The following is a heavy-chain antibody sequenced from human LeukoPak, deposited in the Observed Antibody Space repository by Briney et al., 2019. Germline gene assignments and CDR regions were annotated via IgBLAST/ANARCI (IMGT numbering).Heavy chain of an antibody. J-gene: IGHJ5*02. CDR3: ARTFYYDSGSYYEHYFDP. CDR1: GYTFTDYY. Sequence: EASVKVSCKASGYTFTDYYIHWLRPAPGQGLEWMGWINPVSGGTEYAQKFQGRVTMTRDASITTAYMELSWLRSDDAAVYYCARTFYYDSGSYYEHYFDPWGQGTLVTVSS. CDR2: INPVSGGT. V-gene: IGHV1-2*02. D-gene: IGHD3-10*01.